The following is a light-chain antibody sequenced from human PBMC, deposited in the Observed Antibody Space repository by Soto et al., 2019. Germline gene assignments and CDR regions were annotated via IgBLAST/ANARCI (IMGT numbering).Light chain of an antibody. J-gene: IGKJ1*01. CDR3: MQALQTGWT. CDR1: QSLLHSNGFNY. CDR2: LGS. V-gene: IGKV2-28*01. Sequence: EIVMTQSPLSLPVTPGEPASISCRSSQSLLHSNGFNYLDWYLQKPGQSPQLLIYLGSTRASGVPDRFSGSGSGTDFTLKISRGEAEDVGVYYCMQALQTGWTFGQGTTVEIK.